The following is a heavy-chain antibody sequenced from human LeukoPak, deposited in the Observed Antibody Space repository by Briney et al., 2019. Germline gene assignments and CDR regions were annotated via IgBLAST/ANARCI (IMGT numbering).Heavy chain of an antibody. Sequence: PSETLPLTCTVSGGSISSYYWSWIRQPPGKGLEWIGYIYYSGSTNYNPSLKSRVTISVDTSKNQFSLKLSSVTAADTAVYYCARTNIAVADVDYWGQGTLVTVSS. CDR2: IYYSGST. CDR3: ARTNIAVADVDY. CDR1: GGSISSYY. J-gene: IGHJ4*02. D-gene: IGHD6-19*01. V-gene: IGHV4-59*01.